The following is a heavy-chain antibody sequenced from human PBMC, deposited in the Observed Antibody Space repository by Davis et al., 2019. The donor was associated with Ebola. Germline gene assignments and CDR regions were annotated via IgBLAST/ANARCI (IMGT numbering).Heavy chain of an antibody. CDR3: ARDHGYNRFDP. CDR1: GFTFSDYY. Sequence: PGGSLRLSCAASGFTFSDYYMYWVRQAPGKGLDWVSYISSRGDYTDYADSVKGRFTISRDNAKNSLYLQMNSLRTEDTALYYCARDHGYNRFDPWGQGTLVTVSS. J-gene: IGHJ5*02. CDR2: ISSRGDYT. V-gene: IGHV3-11*05.